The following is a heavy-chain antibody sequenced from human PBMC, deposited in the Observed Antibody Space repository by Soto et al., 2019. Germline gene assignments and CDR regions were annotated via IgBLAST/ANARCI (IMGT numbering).Heavy chain of an antibody. Sequence: ASVKVSCKASGHTFTGYYMHWVRQAPGQGLEWMGWINPNSGGTNYAQTFQGWVTMTRDTSISTAYMELSRLRSDDTAVYYCARGEYSYGYYYYYGMDVWGQGTTVTVSS. CDR2: INPNSGGT. CDR3: ARGEYSYGYYYYYGMDV. CDR1: GHTFTGYY. J-gene: IGHJ6*02. V-gene: IGHV1-2*04. D-gene: IGHD5-18*01.